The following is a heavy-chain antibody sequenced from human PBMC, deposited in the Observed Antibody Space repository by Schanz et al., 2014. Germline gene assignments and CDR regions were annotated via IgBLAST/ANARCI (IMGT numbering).Heavy chain of an antibody. D-gene: IGHD2-15*01. CDR2: FIVDSGNT. J-gene: IGHJ6*02. CDR1: GFTFSNYA. Sequence: EVQLLESGGGLVRPGGSLRLSCAASGFTFSNYAMSWVRQAPGKGLEWVSGFIVDSGNTYYAGSVKGRFSISRDYSKNTLYLQMNSLSADDTAVFYCAKGMGYCSGGTCCGCYYYGLDVWGQGTTVTVSS. V-gene: IGHV3-23*01. CDR3: AKGMGYCSGGTCCGCYYYGLDV.